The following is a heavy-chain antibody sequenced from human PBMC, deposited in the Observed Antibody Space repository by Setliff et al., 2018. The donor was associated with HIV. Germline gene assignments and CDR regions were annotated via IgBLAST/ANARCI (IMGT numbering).Heavy chain of an antibody. CDR3: ATDPKGDGWAYFDS. D-gene: IGHD6-19*01. J-gene: IGHJ4*02. Sequence: PSETLSLTCDVSGDSIRGGGYSWGWVRQPRGKGLEWIGYIYNTGKTYYNPSLKSRVTISMARSENQFSLQLSSVTAADTAVYYCATDPKGDGWAYFDSWGQGTLVTVSS. CDR1: GDSIRGGGYS. CDR2: IYNTGKT. V-gene: IGHV4-30-2*02.